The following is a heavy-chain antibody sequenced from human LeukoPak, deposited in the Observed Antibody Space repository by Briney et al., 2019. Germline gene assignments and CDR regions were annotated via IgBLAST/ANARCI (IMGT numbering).Heavy chain of an antibody. CDR1: GGSISSDGYY. D-gene: IGHD6-13*01. V-gene: IGHV4-30-2*01. J-gene: IGHJ4*02. CDR2: IYHTGST. Sequence: SETLSLTCTVSGGSISSDGYYWSWIRQPPGKGLEWIGYIYHTGSTFYNPSLKSRVTISVDRSKNQFSLKLTSVTAADTAVYYCARESRWGAAAGTLPQFDYWGQGTLVAVSS. CDR3: ARESRWGAAAGTLPQFDY.